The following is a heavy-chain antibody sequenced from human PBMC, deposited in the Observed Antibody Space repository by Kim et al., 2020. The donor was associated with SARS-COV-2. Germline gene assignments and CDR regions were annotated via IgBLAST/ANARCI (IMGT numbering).Heavy chain of an antibody. V-gene: IGHV3-23*01. J-gene: IGHJ4*02. CDR1: GFTFSSYA. D-gene: IGHD3-22*01. CDR2: ISGSGAST. Sequence: GGSLRLSCAASGFTFSSYAMTWVRQAPGKGLEWVSVISGSGASTYYADSVKGRFAISRDDSKNTLYLQMNGLRAEDTAIYFCAKNRDSGAYSPTCLWGQGTLVTVSS. CDR3: AKNRDSGAYSPTCL.